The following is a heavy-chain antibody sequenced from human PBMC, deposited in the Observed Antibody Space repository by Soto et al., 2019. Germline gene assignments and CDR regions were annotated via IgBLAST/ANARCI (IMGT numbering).Heavy chain of an antibody. J-gene: IGHJ4*02. Sequence: SETLSLTCAVYGGSFSGYYWSWIRQPPGKGLEWIGEINHSGSTNYNPSLKSRVTISVDTSKNQFSLKLSSVTAAATAVYYCARGAVLEDDSSGYYFDYWGQGTLVTVSS. CDR1: GGSFSGYY. D-gene: IGHD3-22*01. CDR2: INHSGST. CDR3: ARGAVLEDDSSGYYFDY. V-gene: IGHV4-34*01.